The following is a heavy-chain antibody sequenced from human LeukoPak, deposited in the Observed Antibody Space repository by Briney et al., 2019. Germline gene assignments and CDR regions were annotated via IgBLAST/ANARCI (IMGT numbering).Heavy chain of an antibody. J-gene: IGHJ4*02. CDR1: GYTFTGYY. D-gene: IGHD3-16*01. CDR2: INPNSGGT. V-gene: IGHV1-2*06. Sequence: ASVKVSCKASGYTFTGYYMHWVRQAPGQGPEWMGRINPNSGGTNYAQKFQGRVTMTRDTSISTAYMELSRLRSDDTAMYYCAREKHYDYVWGSYGWYFDYWGQGTLVTVSS. CDR3: AREKHYDYVWGSYGWYFDY.